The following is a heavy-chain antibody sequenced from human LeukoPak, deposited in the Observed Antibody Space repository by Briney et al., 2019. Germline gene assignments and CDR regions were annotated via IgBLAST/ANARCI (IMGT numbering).Heavy chain of an antibody. D-gene: IGHD5-18*01. J-gene: IGHJ4*02. V-gene: IGHV3-43*01. CDR3: AKGHVDSPMNFYH. CDR1: GFMFDDYT. Sequence: GGSLRLSCAASGFMFDDYTMHWVRQAPGKGVEWVSLINWDGGSRYYAASVKGRFTVSRDNSKNSLYLQMNSLRTEDTALYYCAKGHVDSPMNFYHWGQGTLVTVSS. CDR2: INWDGGSR.